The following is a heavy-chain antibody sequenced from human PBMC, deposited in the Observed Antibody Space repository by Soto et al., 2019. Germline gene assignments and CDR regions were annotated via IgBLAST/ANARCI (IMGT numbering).Heavy chain of an antibody. V-gene: IGHV3-23*01. Sequence: EVQRLVSGGGLVQPGGSLRLSCVGSGFNFSSHAMSWVRQAPGKGLEWVSSVSGSGGSTHFPDFLKGRFSSSRDNSKNSLYLEMNSLRVEDTAGYYCAKDLPLWSGYSFSENHWGQGTLVTVSS. D-gene: IGHD3-3*01. CDR2: VSGSGGST. CDR1: GFNFSSHA. CDR3: AKDLPLWSGYSFSENH. J-gene: IGHJ5*02.